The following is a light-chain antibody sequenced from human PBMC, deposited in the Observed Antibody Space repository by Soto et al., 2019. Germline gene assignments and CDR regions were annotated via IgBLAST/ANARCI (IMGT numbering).Light chain of an antibody. Sequence: QSALTQPPSASGSPGQSVTISCTGSSSDVGANNYVSWYQQHPGKAPKLMIYEVSKRPSGVPDRFSGSKSGNTASLTVSGLLAEDEADYYCSSFAGSKVFGGGTKLTVL. CDR3: SSFAGSKV. V-gene: IGLV2-8*01. J-gene: IGLJ2*01. CDR2: EVS. CDR1: SSDVGANNY.